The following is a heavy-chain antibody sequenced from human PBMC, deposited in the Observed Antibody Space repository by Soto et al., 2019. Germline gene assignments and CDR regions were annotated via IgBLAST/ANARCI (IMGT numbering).Heavy chain of an antibody. CDR1: GYTFTSYG. D-gene: IGHD6-6*01. CDR2: ISAYNGNT. V-gene: IGHV1-18*01. J-gene: IGHJ3*02. Sequence: ASVKVSCKASGYTFTSYGISWVRQAPGQGLEWMGWISAYNGNTNYAQKLQGRVTMTTDTSTSTAYMELRSLRSDDTAVYYCARDKARSSRRSPPDAFDIWGQGTMVTVAS. CDR3: ARDKARSSRRSPPDAFDI.